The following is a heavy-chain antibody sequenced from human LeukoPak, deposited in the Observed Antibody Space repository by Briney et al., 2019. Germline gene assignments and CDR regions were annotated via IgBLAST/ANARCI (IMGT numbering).Heavy chain of an antibody. Sequence: SETLSLTCAVYGGSFSGYYWSWIRQPPGKGLEWIGEINHSGSTNYNPSLKSRVTISVDTSKNQFSLKLNSVIAADTAVYYCARGPYYDSSGPNAFDIWGQGTMVTVSS. V-gene: IGHV4-34*01. J-gene: IGHJ3*02. D-gene: IGHD3-22*01. CDR1: GGSFSGYY. CDR2: INHSGST. CDR3: ARGPYYDSSGPNAFDI.